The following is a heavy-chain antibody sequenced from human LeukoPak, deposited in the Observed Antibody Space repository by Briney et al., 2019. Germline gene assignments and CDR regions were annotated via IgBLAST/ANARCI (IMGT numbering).Heavy chain of an antibody. CDR3: ARRIGATEGDYYYYMDV. V-gene: IGHV3-7*01. D-gene: IGHD1-26*01. J-gene: IGHJ6*03. CDR1: GFTFSSYL. Sequence: GGSLRLSCAASGFTFSSYLMIWVRQAAGKGLEWVASIKQDGSEKYYVDSVKGRFTISRDNAKNSLYLQMNSLRAEDTAVYYCARRIGATEGDYYYYMDVWGKGTTVTVSS. CDR2: IKQDGSEK.